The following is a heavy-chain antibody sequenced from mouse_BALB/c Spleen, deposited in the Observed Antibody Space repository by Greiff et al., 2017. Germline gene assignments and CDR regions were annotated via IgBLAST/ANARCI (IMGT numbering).Heavy chain of an antibody. CDR1: GFTFSSYG. Sequence: EVQRVESGGGLVQPGGSLKLSCAASGFTFSSYGMSWVRQTPDKRLELVATINSNGGSTYYPDSVKGRFTISRDNAKNTLYLQMSSLKSEDTAMYYCARGGNYGYFDYWGQGTTLTVSS. J-gene: IGHJ2*01. CDR3: ARGGNYGYFDY. V-gene: IGHV5-6-3*01. CDR2: INSNGGST. D-gene: IGHD2-1*01.